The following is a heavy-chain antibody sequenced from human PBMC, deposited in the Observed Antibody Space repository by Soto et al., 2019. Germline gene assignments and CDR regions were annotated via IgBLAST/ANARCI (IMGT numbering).Heavy chain of an antibody. J-gene: IGHJ6*02. CDR2: IYYSGST. CDR3: ARVIAAAGSGMDV. CDR1: GGSISSYY. Sequence: SETLSLTCTVSGGSISSYYWSWIRQPPGKGLEWIGYIYYSGSTNYNPSLKSRVTISVDTSKNQFSLKLSSVTAADTAVYYCARVIAAAGSGMDVWGQGTTVTSP. V-gene: IGHV4-59*01. D-gene: IGHD6-13*01.